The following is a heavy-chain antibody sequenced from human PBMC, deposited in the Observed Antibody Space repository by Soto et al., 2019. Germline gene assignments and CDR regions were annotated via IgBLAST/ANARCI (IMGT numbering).Heavy chain of an antibody. CDR2: IYSGGST. D-gene: IGHD5-18*01. CDR1: GFTVSSNY. V-gene: IGHV3-66*01. CDR3: GRDWDTATVTDY. J-gene: IGHJ4*02. Sequence: GGSLRLSCAASGFTVSSNYMSWVRQAPGKGLEWVSVIYSGGSTYYADSVKGRFTISRDNSKNTLYLQMNSLRAEDTAVYYCGRDWDTATVTDYWGQGTLVTVSS.